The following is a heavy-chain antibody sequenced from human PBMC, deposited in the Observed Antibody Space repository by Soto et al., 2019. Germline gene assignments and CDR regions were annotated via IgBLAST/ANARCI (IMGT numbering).Heavy chain of an antibody. CDR3: ARGRHWFGP. J-gene: IGHJ5*02. CDR2: ISDRGDI. CDR1: GISITSSY. Sequence: SETLSLTCPVSGISITSSYWNWFRQSPGKGLEWIGQISDRGDINYNPPLESRVAISTDTSKNQVSLTLTAVNAADTAVYFCARGRHWFGPWGQGTLVPGSS. V-gene: IGHV4-59*08.